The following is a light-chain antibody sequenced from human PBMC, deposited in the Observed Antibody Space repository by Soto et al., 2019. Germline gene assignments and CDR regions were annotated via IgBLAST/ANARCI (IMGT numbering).Light chain of an antibody. V-gene: IGKV4-1*01. CDR2: GAS. J-gene: IGKJ1*01. Sequence: DIVMTQSPDSLAVSLGERATINCKSSQSVLYSSNNKNYLAWYQQKPGQAPRLLIYGASTRATGIPGRFSGSASGTEFPLTISSLQSEDFVVYYCQQYNNWPRTFGQGTKVEIK. CDR3: QQYNNWPRT. CDR1: QSVLYSSNNKNY.